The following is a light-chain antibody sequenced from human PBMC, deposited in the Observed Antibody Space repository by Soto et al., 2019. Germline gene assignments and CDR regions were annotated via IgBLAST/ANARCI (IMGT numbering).Light chain of an antibody. V-gene: IGKV4-1*01. CDR1: QSVLYSSNNKNY. J-gene: IGKJ1*01. CDR2: WAS. CDR3: QQYYSTPSWT. Sequence: DIVMTQSPDSLAVSLGERATINCKSSQSVLYSSNNKNYLAWYQQKPGQPPKLLIYWASTRESGVPDRFSGSVSGTDFTLTISSLNDEDVEVYYCQQYYSTPSWTFGQGTKVEIK.